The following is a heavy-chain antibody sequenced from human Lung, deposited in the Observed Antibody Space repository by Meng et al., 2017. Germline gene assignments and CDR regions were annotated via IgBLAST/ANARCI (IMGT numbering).Heavy chain of an antibody. D-gene: IGHD2-15*01. CDR1: GYTFTTYG. CDR2: ISPYNGYT. V-gene: IGHV1-18*01. J-gene: IGHJ4*02. Sequence: QVTLMQSGAEVKKPGASVKVACKASGYTFTTYGISWVRQAPGQGLEWMGWISPYNGYTSSIQKFQGRVTMTTDPSTSTAYMELMSLGSDDTAVYYCAILSHCTGGTCYPYDYWGQGTLVTVSS. CDR3: AILSHCTGGTCYPYDY.